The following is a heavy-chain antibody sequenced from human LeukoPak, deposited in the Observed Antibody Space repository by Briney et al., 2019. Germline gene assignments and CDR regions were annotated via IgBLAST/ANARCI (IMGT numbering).Heavy chain of an antibody. CDR3: AKMPAGDYVN. D-gene: IGHD4-17*01. CDR1: GFTFSNSA. V-gene: IGHV3-23*01. Sequence: PGGSLRLSCAASGFTFSNSAMSWVRQAPGKGLEWVSTITDNGGSTYFADSVKGRFTISRDNSKNTLHLQMNSLRAEDTAVYYCAKMPAGDYVNWGQGTLVTVSS. CDR2: ITDNGGST. J-gene: IGHJ4*02.